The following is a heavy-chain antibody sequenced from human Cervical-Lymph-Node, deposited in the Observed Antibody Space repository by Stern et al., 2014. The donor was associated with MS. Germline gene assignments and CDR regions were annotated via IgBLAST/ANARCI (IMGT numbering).Heavy chain of an antibody. V-gene: IGHV3-30*03. CDR2: ISYDGNHK. CDR1: GFTFSSYG. D-gene: IGHD2-8*01. Sequence: QVQLVESGGAVVQPGRSLRLSFAASGFTFSSYGMHWVRQAPGKGLEGGTVISYDGNHKYYAASVKGRFTISRDNSKNTLHLQMNSVTPDDTAINYCARDYEDTSMLFDHWGQGTLVTVSS. J-gene: IGHJ4*02. CDR3: ARDYEDTSMLFDH.